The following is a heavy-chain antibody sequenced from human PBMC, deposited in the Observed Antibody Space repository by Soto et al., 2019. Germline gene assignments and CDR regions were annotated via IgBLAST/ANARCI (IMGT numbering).Heavy chain of an antibody. CDR2: IKSKTDGGTT. J-gene: IGHJ6*02. Sequence: GGSLRLSCAASGFTFSNAWMNWVRQAPGKGLEWVGRIKSKTDGGTTDYAAPVKGSFTIARDDSKNTMYLQMNSLKTEDTAVYYCTTDLNIAAAGLNYYYYYGMDVWGQGTTVTVSS. D-gene: IGHD6-13*01. CDR1: GFTFSNAW. CDR3: TTDLNIAAAGLNYYYYYGMDV. V-gene: IGHV3-15*07.